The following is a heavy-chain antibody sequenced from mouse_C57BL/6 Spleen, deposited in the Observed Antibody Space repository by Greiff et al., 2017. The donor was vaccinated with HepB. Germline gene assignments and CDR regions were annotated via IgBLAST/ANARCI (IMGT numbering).Heavy chain of an antibody. CDR2: INPSSGYT. J-gene: IGHJ1*03. Sequence: VQLKESGAELARPGASVKMSCKASGYTFTSYTMHWVKQRPGQGLEWIGYINPSSGYTKYNQKFKDKATLTADKSSSTAYMQLSSLTSEDSAVYYCARSRLRRYFDVWGTGTTVTVSS. CDR1: GYTFTSYT. D-gene: IGHD2-4*01. V-gene: IGHV1-4*01. CDR3: ARSRLRRYFDV.